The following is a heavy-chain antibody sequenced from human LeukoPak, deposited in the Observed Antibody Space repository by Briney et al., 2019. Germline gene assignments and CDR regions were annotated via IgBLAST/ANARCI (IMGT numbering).Heavy chain of an antibody. V-gene: IGHV3-66*01. J-gene: IGHJ3*02. CDR3: ARYGLGAPAFDI. Sequence: GGSPRLSCAASGFTVSSNYMNWVRQAPGKGLEWVSVIYSGGSTYYADSVKGRFTISRDNSKNTLYLQMNSLRAEDTAVYYCARYGLGAPAFDIWGQGTMFTVSS. CDR1: GFTVSSNY. D-gene: IGHD3/OR15-3a*01. CDR2: IYSGGST.